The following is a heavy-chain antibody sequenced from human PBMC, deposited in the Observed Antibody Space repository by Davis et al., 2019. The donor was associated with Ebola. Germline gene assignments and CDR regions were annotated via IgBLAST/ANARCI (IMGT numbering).Heavy chain of an antibody. CDR1: GYTFTSYG. V-gene: IGHV1-18*01. CDR2: ISAYNGNT. J-gene: IGHJ6*02. D-gene: IGHD5-18*01. CDR3: ARDQRQKGIQLWLDYYYGMDV. Sequence: ASVKVSCKASGYTFTSYGISWVRQAPGQGLEWMGWISAYNGNTNYAQKLQGRVTMTTDTSTSTAYMELRSLRSDETAVYYCARDQRQKGIQLWLDYYYGMDVWGQGTTVTVSS.